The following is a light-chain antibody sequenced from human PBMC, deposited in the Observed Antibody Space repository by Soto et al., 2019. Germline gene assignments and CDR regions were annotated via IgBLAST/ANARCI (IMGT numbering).Light chain of an antibody. CDR2: LEGRGSY. Sequence: QSVLTQSSSASASLGSSVKLTCTLSSGHSSYIIAWHQQQPGKAPRYLMNLEGRGSYNKGSGVPDRFSSSSSGADRYLTISNLQFEDEADYYCETWDSHTWVFGGGTKLTVL. V-gene: IGLV4-60*02. J-gene: IGLJ3*02. CDR3: ETWDSHTWV. CDR1: SGHSSYI.